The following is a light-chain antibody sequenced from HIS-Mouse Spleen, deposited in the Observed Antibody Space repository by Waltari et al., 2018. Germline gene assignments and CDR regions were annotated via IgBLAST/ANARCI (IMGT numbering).Light chain of an antibody. CDR1: QSVSSSC. CDR3: QQYNSYPLT. Sequence: EIVLTQSPGTLSLSPGERATLSCRASQSVSSSCLAWYQQKPGQAPRLLIYGASSRATGIPDRFSGSGSGTDFTLTISRLEPEDFATYYCQQYNSYPLTFGGGTKVEIK. J-gene: IGKJ4*01. CDR2: GAS. V-gene: IGKV3-20*01.